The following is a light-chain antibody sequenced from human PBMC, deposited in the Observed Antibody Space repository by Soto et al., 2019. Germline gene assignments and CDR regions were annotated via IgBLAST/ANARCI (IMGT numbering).Light chain of an antibody. Sequence: QPVLTQSPSASGTPGQRVTISCSGTFSNLGSNFVFWYQQLPGAAPKLLISRNDQRPSGVPDRFSGSKSGTSASLAISGLRSEDEADYHCAAWDDSLRGVVFGGGTKVTVL. CDR2: RND. J-gene: IGLJ2*01. CDR3: AAWDDSLRGVV. CDR1: FSNLGSNF. V-gene: IGLV1-47*01.